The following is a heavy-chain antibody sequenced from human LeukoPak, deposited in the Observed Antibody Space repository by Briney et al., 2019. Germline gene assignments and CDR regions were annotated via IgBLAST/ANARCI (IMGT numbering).Heavy chain of an antibody. D-gene: IGHD1-1*01. V-gene: IGHV3-48*01. Sequence: GGSLRLSCAASELTFSSYSMHWVRQAPGKGLEWVSYISGSSSTIYYADSVKGRFTISRDNAKSSLYLQMNSLRAEDTAEYYCAKSLLTTATGTGRAFDIWGQGTMVTVSS. J-gene: IGHJ3*02. CDR1: ELTFSSYS. CDR2: ISGSSSTI. CDR3: AKSLLTTATGTGRAFDI.